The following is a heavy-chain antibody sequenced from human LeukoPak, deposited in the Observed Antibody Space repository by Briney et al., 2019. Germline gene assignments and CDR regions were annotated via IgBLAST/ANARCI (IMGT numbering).Heavy chain of an antibody. CDR2: ISGSGADT. V-gene: IGHV3-23*01. D-gene: IGHD6-19*01. Sequence: GGSLRLSCATSGFNFGNYAMSWVRQAPGKGLEWVSGISGSGADTYYADSVKGRFTISRDSSKSTLFLQLNALRAEDTAAYYCAKAKGYSSGWFGGDFDYWGQGTLVTVSS. CDR3: AKAKGYSSGWFGGDFDY. CDR1: GFNFGNYA. J-gene: IGHJ4*02.